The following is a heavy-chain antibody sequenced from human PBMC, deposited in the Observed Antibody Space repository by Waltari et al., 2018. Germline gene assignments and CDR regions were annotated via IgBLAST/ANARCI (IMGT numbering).Heavy chain of an antibody. CDR1: GGSFSGYY. J-gene: IGHJ4*02. D-gene: IGHD3-3*01. Sequence: QVQLQQWGAGLLKPSETLSLTCAVYGGSFSGYYWSWIRQPPGKGPEWIGEINHSGSTNYTPSLKSRVTISVDTSKNQFSLKLSSVTAADTAVYYCARGRPVLRFLEWLSYFDYWGQGTLVTVSS. CDR2: INHSGST. CDR3: ARGRPVLRFLEWLSYFDY. V-gene: IGHV4-34*01.